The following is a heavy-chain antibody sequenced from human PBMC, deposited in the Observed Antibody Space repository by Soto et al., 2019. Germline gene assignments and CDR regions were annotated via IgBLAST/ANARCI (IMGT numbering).Heavy chain of an antibody. J-gene: IGHJ4*01. CDR1: GYSCTGCG. Sequence: VTDSPMPSGYSCTGCGMHCVRQGPGEGLEWMGWINPNRRDTKNAQKFQGRVTMTRDASTRTAYMELTRLRSDDTAVYYCARGAATAAGPGIDFWGSGTLVTVSS. CDR2: INPNRRDT. V-gene: IGHV1-2*02. D-gene: IGHD6-13*01. CDR3: ARGAATAAGPGIDF.